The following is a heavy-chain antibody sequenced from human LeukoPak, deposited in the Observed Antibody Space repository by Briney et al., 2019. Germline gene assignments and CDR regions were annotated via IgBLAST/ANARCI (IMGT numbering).Heavy chain of an antibody. CDR1: GINFSSYS. Sequence: GSLRLSCAASGINFSSYSMNWVRQAPGKGLEWVSAISGSGGSTYYADSVKGRFTISRDNSKNTLYLQMNSLRAEDTAVYYCAKYASSGYYYGTSDYWGQGTLVTVSS. CDR2: ISGSGGST. D-gene: IGHD3-22*01. J-gene: IGHJ4*02. V-gene: IGHV3-23*01. CDR3: AKYASSGYYYGTSDY.